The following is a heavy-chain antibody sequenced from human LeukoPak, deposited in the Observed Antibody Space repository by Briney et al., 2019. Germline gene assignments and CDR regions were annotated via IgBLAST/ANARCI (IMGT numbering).Heavy chain of an antibody. J-gene: IGHJ4*02. CDR3: AKDRPRIDY. Sequence: PGGSLRLSCAASGFTFSSYAMGWVRQAPGTGLEWVSAISGSGGDTYYADSVKGRFTISRDNSRNTLYLQMNSLRAEDTAVYYCAKDRPRIDYWGQGTLVTVSS. CDR2: ISGSGGDT. V-gene: IGHV3-23*01. CDR1: GFTFSSYA.